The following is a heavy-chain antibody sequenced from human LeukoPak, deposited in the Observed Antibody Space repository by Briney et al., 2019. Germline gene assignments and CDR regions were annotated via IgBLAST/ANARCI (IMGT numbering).Heavy chain of an antibody. D-gene: IGHD1-26*01. CDR2: IKSKTDGGTT. CDR3: TTDEWELHFDY. Sequence: GGSLRLSCAASGFTFSNAWMSWVRQAPGKGLKWVGRIKSKTDGGTTDYAAPVKGRFTISRDDSKNTLYLQMNSLKTEDTALHYCTTDEWELHFDYSGQGTLVTVSS. J-gene: IGHJ4*02. V-gene: IGHV3-15*01. CDR1: GFTFSNAW.